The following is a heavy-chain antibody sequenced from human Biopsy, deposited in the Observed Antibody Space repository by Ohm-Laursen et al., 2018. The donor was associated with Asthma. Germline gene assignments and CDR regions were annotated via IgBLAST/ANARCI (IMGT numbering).Heavy chain of an antibody. CDR1: GGSFSSSSYY. CDR2: FYYSGST. CDR3: ARDFVDSAMDYFDY. D-gene: IGHD5-18*01. J-gene: IGHJ4*02. V-gene: IGHV4-39*07. Sequence: SDTLSLTCTVSGGSFSSSSYYWAWIRQPPGKGLEWIGSFYYSGSTYYHPSLKSRVTVSLDTSKNQFSLKLSSVTAADTAVYYCARDFVDSAMDYFDYWGQGTLVTVSS.